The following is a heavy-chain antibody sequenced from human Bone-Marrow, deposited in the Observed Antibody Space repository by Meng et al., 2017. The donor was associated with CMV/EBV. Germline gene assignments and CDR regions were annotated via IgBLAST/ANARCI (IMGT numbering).Heavy chain of an antibody. V-gene: IGHV3-30*02. CDR1: GFDFSSHS. J-gene: IGHJ4*02. Sequence: GESLKFSCVASGFDFSSHSMDWVRQAPGRGREWVSFIQKGGSLKVCTDSVKGRFTISRDDSRNTLFLQMNSLTAEDTAVYYCAIDPKLAYWGPGTLVTVSS. CDR2: IQKGGSLK. CDR3: AIDPKLAY.